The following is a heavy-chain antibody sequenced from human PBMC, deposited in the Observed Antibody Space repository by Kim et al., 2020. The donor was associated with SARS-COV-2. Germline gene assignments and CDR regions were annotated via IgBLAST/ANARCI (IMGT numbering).Heavy chain of an antibody. V-gene: IGHV3-64D*06. D-gene: IGHD6-13*01. Sequence: GGSLRLSCSASGFTFSSYAMHWVRQAPGKGLEYVSAISSNGGSTYYADSVKGRFTISRDNSKNTLYLQMSSLRAEDTAVYYCVKLDSSIYYYYGMDVWGQGTTVTVSS. J-gene: IGHJ6*02. CDR1: GFTFSSYA. CDR3: VKLDSSIYYYYGMDV. CDR2: ISSNGGST.